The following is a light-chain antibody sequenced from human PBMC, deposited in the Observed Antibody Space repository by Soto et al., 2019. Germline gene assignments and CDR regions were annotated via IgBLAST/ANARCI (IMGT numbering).Light chain of an antibody. CDR3: SSYISSSWV. CDR2: EVN. J-gene: IGLJ3*02. Sequence: QSALTQPASLSGSPGQSITISCTGTSSDIGAYDYVSWFQQHPGKAPKLMISEVNNRPSGVSNRFSGSKSGNTAYLTISGLQAEDEADYYCSSYISSSWVFGGGTKVTVL. CDR1: SSDIGAYDY. V-gene: IGLV2-14*01.